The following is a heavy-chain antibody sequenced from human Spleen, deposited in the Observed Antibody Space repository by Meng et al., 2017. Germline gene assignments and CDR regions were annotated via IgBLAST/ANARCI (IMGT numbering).Heavy chain of an antibody. CDR2: VWGSADTT. V-gene: IGHV3-23*01. J-gene: IGHJ4*02. CDR1: GFTFRDYA. CDR3: ANRGALGTSYYFDN. D-gene: IGHD3-9*01. Sequence: GESPKISCVASGFTFRDYAMSWVRQAPGKGLVWVSDVWGSADTTSYADTVKGRFTISRDNAKNTQSLQMTSLRAEDTAIYYCANRGALGTSYYFDNWGQGTLVTVSS.